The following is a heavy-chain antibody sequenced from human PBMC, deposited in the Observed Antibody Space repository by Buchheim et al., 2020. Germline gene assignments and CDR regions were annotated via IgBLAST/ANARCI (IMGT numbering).Heavy chain of an antibody. CDR2: ISSSSSYT. Sequence: QVQLVESGGGLVKPGGSLRLSCAASGFTFSDHYMSWIRQAPGKGLEWVSYISSSSSYTNYADSVKGRFTISRDNAKNSLYLQMNSLRAEDTAVYYCARELGYCSSTSCSARGYYYYGMDVWGQGTT. CDR1: GFTFSDHY. V-gene: IGHV3-11*06. CDR3: ARELGYCSSTSCSARGYYYYGMDV. D-gene: IGHD2-2*01. J-gene: IGHJ6*02.